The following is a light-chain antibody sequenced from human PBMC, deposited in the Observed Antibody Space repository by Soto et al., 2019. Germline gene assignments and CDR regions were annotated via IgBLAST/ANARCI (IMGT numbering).Light chain of an antibody. V-gene: IGLV1-51*01. CDR2: DNT. Sequence: QSVLSQPPSVSAAPGQRVTISCSGSSSNIGKYYVSWYQQVPGTAPTLLIYDNTQRPSGIPDRFSGSKSGTSATLAITGLQTGDEAGYYCATWDGGLTPQGVFXTGTKVHRP. CDR1: SSNIGKYY. J-gene: IGLJ1*01. CDR3: ATWDGGLTPQGV.